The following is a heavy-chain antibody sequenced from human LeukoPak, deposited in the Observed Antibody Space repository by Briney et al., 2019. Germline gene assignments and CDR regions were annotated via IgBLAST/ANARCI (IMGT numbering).Heavy chain of an antibody. CDR1: GYTFTIYG. CDR3: ARGGSGWYGG. J-gene: IGHJ4*02. Sequence: ASVKLSCKSSGYTFTIYGISWLRQAPGQPLEWIGWMNPNSGNTGYAQKFQARVTMTRNTSISTADMELSSLRSEDTAVYYCARGGSGWYGGWGQGTLVTVSS. V-gene: IGHV1-8*02. D-gene: IGHD3-22*01. CDR2: MNPNSGNT.